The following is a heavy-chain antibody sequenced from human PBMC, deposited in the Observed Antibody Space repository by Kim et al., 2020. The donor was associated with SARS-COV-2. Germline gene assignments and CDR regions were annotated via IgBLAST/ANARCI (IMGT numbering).Heavy chain of an antibody. D-gene: IGHD6-19*01. Sequence: ADSVKGRFTISRDNSKNTLYLQMNSLRAEDTAVYYCAKDKRENYSSVWPYWGQGTLVTVSS. CDR3: AKDKRENYSSVWPY. V-gene: IGHV3-23*01. J-gene: IGHJ4*02.